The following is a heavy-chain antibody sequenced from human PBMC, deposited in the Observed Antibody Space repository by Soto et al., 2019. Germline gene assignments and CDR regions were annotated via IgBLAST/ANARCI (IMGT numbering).Heavy chain of an antibody. V-gene: IGHV4-30-2*01. CDR1: GGSISSGGYS. J-gene: IGHJ4*02. CDR2: IYHSGST. CDR3: ASSHAGAHITAAVH. D-gene: IGHD6-13*01. Sequence: QLQLQESGSGLVKPSQTLSLTCAVSGGSISSGGYSWSWIRQPPGKGLEWIGYIYHSGSTYYNPYLKSRVTISVDRSKNPFSLKLSSVTAADTAVYYCASSHAGAHITAAVHWGQGPRVTVSS.